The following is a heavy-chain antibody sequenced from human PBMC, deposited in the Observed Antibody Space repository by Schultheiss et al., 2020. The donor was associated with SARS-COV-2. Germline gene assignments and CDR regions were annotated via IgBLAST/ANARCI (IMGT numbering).Heavy chain of an antibody. CDR2: ISGSGAST. J-gene: IGHJ4*02. CDR3: AKVEDIVEVVAV. D-gene: IGHD2-15*01. Sequence: GGSLRLSCAASGFTFDYYTMTWVRQAPGKGLEWVSSISGSGASTYYADSVKGRFTISRDNSKNTLYLQMNSLRAEDTAVYYCAKVEDIVEVVAVWGQGILVTVSS. V-gene: IGHV3-23*01. CDR1: GFTFDYYT.